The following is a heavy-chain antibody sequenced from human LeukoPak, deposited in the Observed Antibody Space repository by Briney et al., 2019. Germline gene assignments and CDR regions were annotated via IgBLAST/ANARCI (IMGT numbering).Heavy chain of an antibody. CDR3: ARERNYGSGSYSLFDY. CDR1: GGSISSSSCY. V-gene: IGHV4-39*07. J-gene: IGHJ4*02. D-gene: IGHD3-10*01. Sequence: SETLSLTCTVSGGSISSSSCYWGWIRQPPGKGLEWIGSIYYSGSTNYNPSLKSRVTISVDTSKNQFSLKLSSVTAADTAVYYCARERNYGSGSYSLFDYWGQGTLVTVSS. CDR2: IYYSGST.